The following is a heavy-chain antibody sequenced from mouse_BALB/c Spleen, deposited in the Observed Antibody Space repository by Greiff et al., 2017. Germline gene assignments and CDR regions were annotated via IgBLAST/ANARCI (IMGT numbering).Heavy chain of an antibody. V-gene: IGHV7-1*02. Sequence: EVKLMESGGGLVQPGGSLRLSCATSGFTFSDFYMEWVRQPPGNRLEWIAASRNKANDYTTEYSASVKGRFIVSRDTSQSILYLQMNALRAEDTAIYYCARDASYWYFDVWGAGTTVTVSS. J-gene: IGHJ1*01. CDR1: GFTFSDFY. CDR2: SRNKANDYTT. CDR3: ARDASYWYFDV.